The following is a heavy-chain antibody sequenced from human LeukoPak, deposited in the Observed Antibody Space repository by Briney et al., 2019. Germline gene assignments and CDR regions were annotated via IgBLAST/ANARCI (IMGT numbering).Heavy chain of an antibody. Sequence: GRSLRLSCAASGFTFDDYAMHWVRQAPGKGLEWVSGISWNSGSIGYADSVKGRFTISRDNAKNSLYLQMNSLRAEDTALYYCAKGAGYDFWSGYYKTWGQGTLVTVSP. CDR1: GFTFDDYA. V-gene: IGHV3-9*01. J-gene: IGHJ5*02. CDR2: ISWNSGSI. D-gene: IGHD3-3*01. CDR3: AKGAGYDFWSGYYKT.